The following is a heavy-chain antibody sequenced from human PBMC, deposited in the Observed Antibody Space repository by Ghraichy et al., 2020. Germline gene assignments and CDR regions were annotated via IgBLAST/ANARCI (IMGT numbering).Heavy chain of an antibody. J-gene: IGHJ5*02. D-gene: IGHD6-13*01. Sequence: GGSLRLSCAASGFTFSDYYMSWIRQAPGKGLEWVSYISSSGSTIYYADSVKGRFTISRDNAKNSLYLQMNSLRAEDTAVYYCARDQRAIAAAGTGWFDPWGQGTLVTVSS. CDR2: ISSSGSTI. CDR3: ARDQRAIAAAGTGWFDP. V-gene: IGHV3-11*01. CDR1: GFTFSDYY.